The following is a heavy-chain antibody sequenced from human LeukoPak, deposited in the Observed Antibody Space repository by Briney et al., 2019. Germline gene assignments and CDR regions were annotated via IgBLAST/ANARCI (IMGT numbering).Heavy chain of an antibody. D-gene: IGHD3-10*01. CDR1: GGSISSSSYY. V-gene: IGHV4-39*01. J-gene: IGHJ2*01. CDR3: AKHPWFGEFWYFDL. CDR2: IYYSGST. Sequence: PSETLSLTCTVSGGSISSSSYYWGWIRQPPGKGLEWIGSIYYSGSTYYNPSLKSRVTMSLDTSKNQFSLNLSSVTAADTAVYYCAKHPWFGEFWYFDLWGRGTLVTVSS.